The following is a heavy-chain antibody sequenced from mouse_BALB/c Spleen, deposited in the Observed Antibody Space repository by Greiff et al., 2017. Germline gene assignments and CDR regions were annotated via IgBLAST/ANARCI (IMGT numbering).Heavy chain of an antibody. Sequence: EVQLQQSGPELVKPGASVKISCKASGYSFTGYFMNWVKQSHGKSLEWIGRINPYNGDTFYNQKFKGKATLTVDKSSSTAHMELLSLTSEDSAVYYCGREGLYYGQEDYAMDYWGQGTSVTVSS. V-gene: IGHV1-37*01. J-gene: IGHJ4*01. CDR3: GREGLYYGQEDYAMDY. D-gene: IGHD1-1*01. CDR1: GYSFTGYF. CDR2: INPYNGDT.